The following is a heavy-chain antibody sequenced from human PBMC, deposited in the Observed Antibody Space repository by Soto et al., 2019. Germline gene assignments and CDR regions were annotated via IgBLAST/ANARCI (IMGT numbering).Heavy chain of an antibody. J-gene: IGHJ5*01. CDR3: ARGATAYYSFWDNPRGDWLDS. D-gene: IGHD3-3*01. CDR1: GYTFTNYD. Sequence: QVQLVQSGAEVQKPGASVKVSCKASGYTFTNYDINWVRQAAGQGLEWMGWMNPNTGVTKTDYLEKLEGRVTMTGDISTGTAYLEIYDLRSEDTAVYYCARGATAYYSFWDNPRGDWLDSWGHGTLVTVSS. CDR2: MNPNTGVTKT. V-gene: IGHV1-8*02.